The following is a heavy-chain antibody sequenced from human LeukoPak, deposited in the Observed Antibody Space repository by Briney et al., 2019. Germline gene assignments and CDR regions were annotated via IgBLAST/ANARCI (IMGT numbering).Heavy chain of an antibody. D-gene: IGHD3-10*01. CDR3: ARHYGP. Sequence: GSLRLSCVASGFTFSNYYMHWVRQPPGKGLEWIGSIYDSGSTYYNPSLKSRVTISVDTSKNQFSLKLNSVTAADTAVYYCARHYGPWGQGTLVTVSS. J-gene: IGHJ5*02. CDR2: IYDSGST. V-gene: IGHV4-39*01. CDR1: GFTFSNYY.